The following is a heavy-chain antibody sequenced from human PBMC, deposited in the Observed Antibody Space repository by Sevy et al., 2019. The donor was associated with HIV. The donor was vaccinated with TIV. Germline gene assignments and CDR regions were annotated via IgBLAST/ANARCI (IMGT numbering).Heavy chain of an antibody. CDR2: ISSSSNFV. CDR3: ARDRGVPRTTGSYQYGMDV. V-gene: IGHV3-21*06. Sequence: GGSLRLSCTASGFPFSSYDMNWVRQAPGQGLEWISSISSSSNFVYQADSVKGGFTISRDNANNSLFLQMNSLTVEDTAVYYCARDRGVPRTTGSYQYGMDVWGQRTTVTVSS. CDR1: GFPFSSYD. J-gene: IGHJ6*02. D-gene: IGHD3-10*01.